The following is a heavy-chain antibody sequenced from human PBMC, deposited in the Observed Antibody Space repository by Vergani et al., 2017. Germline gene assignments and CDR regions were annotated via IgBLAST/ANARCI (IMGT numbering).Heavy chain of an antibody. CDR2: IYYSGST. CDR3: ARHSTVEWLVKLGWIDP. J-gene: IGHJ5*02. CDR1: GASIRSSNYY. V-gene: IGHV4-39*01. D-gene: IGHD6-19*01. Sequence: QLQLRESGPGLVKPSATLSLTCSVSGASIRSSNYYWGWIRQPPGKGLEWSASIYYSGSTYYNPSLKSRVTISVDTSKNQFSLKLSSVTAADTAVYFCARHSTVEWLVKLGWIDPWGQGILVTVSS.